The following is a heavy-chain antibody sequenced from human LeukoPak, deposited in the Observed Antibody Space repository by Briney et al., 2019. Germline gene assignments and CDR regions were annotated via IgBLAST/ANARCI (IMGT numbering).Heavy chain of an antibody. Sequence: MPSETLSLTCTVSGGSISSYYWSWIRQPPGKGLEWIAYIYDSGSTNYNPSLKSRVTLSVDTSKNQFSLKLSSVTAADTAVYYCARDASPHVGGNYFDYWGQGTLVTVSS. J-gene: IGHJ4*02. CDR3: ARDASPHVGGNYFDY. D-gene: IGHD3-16*01. CDR2: IYDSGST. V-gene: IGHV4-59*01. CDR1: GGSISSYY.